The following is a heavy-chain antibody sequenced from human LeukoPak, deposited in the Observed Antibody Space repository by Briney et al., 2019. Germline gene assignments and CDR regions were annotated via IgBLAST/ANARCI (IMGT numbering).Heavy chain of an antibody. CDR2: IKQDGSEK. V-gene: IGHV3-7*05. D-gene: IGHD5-18*01. CDR3: ARDYMVTFDY. CDR1: GLTFSSYW. J-gene: IGHJ4*02. Sequence: GGSLRLSCAASGLTFSSYWMTWVRQAPGKGLEWVANIKQDGSEKHYADSVKGRFTISRDNAKNSLYLQMNNLRAEDTAVYYCARDYMVTFDYWGQGTLVTVSS.